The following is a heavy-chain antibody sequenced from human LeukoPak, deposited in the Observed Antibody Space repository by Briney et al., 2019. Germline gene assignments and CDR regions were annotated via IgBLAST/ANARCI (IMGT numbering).Heavy chain of an antibody. J-gene: IGHJ4*02. D-gene: IGHD4-17*01. CDR1: GFTFSSYS. CDR3: ARAGRADGDYHYFDY. CDR2: ITASGTAM. V-gene: IGHV3-48*01. Sequence: PGGSLRLSCAASGFTFSSYSMNWVRQAPGKGLEWVSHITASGTAMFYADSVKGRFTISRDNSKNTLYLQMNSLRAEDTAVYYCARAGRADGDYHYFDYWGQGTLVTVSS.